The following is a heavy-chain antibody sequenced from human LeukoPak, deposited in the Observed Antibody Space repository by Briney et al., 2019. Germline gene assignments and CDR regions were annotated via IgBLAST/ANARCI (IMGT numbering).Heavy chain of an antibody. J-gene: IGHJ4*02. CDR1: GGSFSGYY. V-gene: IGHV4-34*01. CDR3: ARGLWLRYFDY. D-gene: IGHD6-19*01. CDR2: INHSGST. Sequence: ASETLSLTCAVYGGSFSGYYWSWIRQPPGKGLEWIGEINHSGSTNYNPSLKSRVTISVDTSKNQFSLKLSSVTAADTAVYYCARGLWLRYFDYWGQGTLVTVSS.